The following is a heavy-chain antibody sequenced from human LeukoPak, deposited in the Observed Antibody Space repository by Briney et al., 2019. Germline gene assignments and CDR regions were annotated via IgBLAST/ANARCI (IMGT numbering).Heavy chain of an antibody. J-gene: IGHJ2*01. Sequence: GGSLRLSCAASGFTFSSYSMNWVRQARGKGLEWVSSISSSSSYIYYADSVKGRFTISRDNAKNSLYLQMSSLRAEDTAVYYCARDSRQWLVDWYFDLWGRGTLVTVSS. CDR3: ARDSRQWLVDWYFDL. D-gene: IGHD6-19*01. CDR1: GFTFSSYS. CDR2: ISSSSSYI. V-gene: IGHV3-21*01.